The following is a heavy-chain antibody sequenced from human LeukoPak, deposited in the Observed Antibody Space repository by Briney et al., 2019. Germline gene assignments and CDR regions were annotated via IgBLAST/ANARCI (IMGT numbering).Heavy chain of an antibody. CDR1: GFTFSTYV. CDR2: VSDSGGST. V-gene: IGHV3-23*01. CDR3: GRYYVMDV. Sequence: PGGSLRLSCAASGFTFSTYVMTWFRQSPGKGLEWVSTVSDSGGSTYYADSVKGRFNISRDNSKSTLYLQMNSLRAEDTAVYYCGRYYVMDVWGQGTSVTVSS. J-gene: IGHJ6*02.